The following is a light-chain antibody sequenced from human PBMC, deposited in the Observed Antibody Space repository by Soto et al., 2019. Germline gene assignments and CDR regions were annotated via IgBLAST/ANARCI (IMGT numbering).Light chain of an antibody. Sequence: DIVMTQSPDSLAVSLGERATINCKSSQSVLYSSNNKNFLAWYQQKPGQPPKLLIYWASTRESGVPDRFSGSGSGTDLTLTISSLQAEDVAVYYCQQYYSTPLTFGGGTKLDSK. J-gene: IGKJ4*01. CDR3: QQYYSTPLT. CDR2: WAS. V-gene: IGKV4-1*01. CDR1: QSVLYSSNNKNF.